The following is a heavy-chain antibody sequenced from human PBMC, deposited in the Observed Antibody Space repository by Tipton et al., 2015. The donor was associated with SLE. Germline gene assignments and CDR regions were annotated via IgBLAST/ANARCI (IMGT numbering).Heavy chain of an antibody. CDR1: GFTFSSYG. CDR3: ARVKARGFLTGAFDI. Sequence: SLRLSCAASGFTFSSYGMHWVRQAPGKGLEWVAVIWYDGSNKYYADSVKGRFTISRDNSKNTLYLQMNSLRAEDTAVYYCARVKARGFLTGAFDIWGQGTMVTVSS. J-gene: IGHJ3*02. D-gene: IGHD1-1*01. V-gene: IGHV3-33*01. CDR2: IWYDGSNK.